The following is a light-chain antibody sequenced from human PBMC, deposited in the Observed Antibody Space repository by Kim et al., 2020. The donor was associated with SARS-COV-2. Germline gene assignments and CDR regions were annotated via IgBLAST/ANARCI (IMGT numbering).Light chain of an antibody. V-gene: IGLV3-21*04. CDR1: NIGRKR. CDR2: FDS. Sequence: APGKTARCTGGGNNIGRKRVQWYQQETGQAPVLVIFFDSDRPSGIPERFSGSNSGNTATLTISRVEAGDEADYYCQVWDRSSDHVIFGGGTQLTVL. J-gene: IGLJ2*01. CDR3: QVWDRSSDHVI.